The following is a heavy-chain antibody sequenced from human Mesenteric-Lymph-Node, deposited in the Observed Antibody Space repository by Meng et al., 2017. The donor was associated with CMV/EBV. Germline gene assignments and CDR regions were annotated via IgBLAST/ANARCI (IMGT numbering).Heavy chain of an antibody. V-gene: IGHV3-9*03. J-gene: IGHJ4*02. CDR3: AKGGSGSLGGLSGTLGY. CDR2: ISWNSGSI. Sequence: SLKISCAASGFTFDDYAMHWVRQAPGKGLEWVSGISWNSGSIGYADSVKGRFTISRDNAKNSLYLQMNSLRAEDMALYYCAKGGSGSLGGLSGTLGYWGQGTLVTVSS. CDR1: GFTFDDYA. D-gene: IGHD3-10*01.